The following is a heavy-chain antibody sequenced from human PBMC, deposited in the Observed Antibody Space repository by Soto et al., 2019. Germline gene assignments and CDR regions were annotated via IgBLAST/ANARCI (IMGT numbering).Heavy chain of an antibody. Sequence: SETLSLTCTVSGGSISSYYWSWIRQPPGKGLERIGYIYYSGSTNYNPSLKSRVTISVDTSKNQFSLKLSSVTAADTAVYYCARATYDYVYFWFDPWGQGTLVTVSS. J-gene: IGHJ5*02. D-gene: IGHD3-16*01. V-gene: IGHV4-59*01. CDR1: GGSISSYY. CDR2: IYYSGST. CDR3: ARATYDYVYFWFDP.